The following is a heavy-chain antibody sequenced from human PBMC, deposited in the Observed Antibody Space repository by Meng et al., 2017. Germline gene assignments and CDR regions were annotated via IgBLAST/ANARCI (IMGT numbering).Heavy chain of an antibody. CDR1: GFSLSTSGVG. D-gene: IGHD3-22*01. J-gene: IGHJ1*01. Sequence: SGPTLVKPTQTLTLTCTFSGFSLSTSGVGVGWIRQPPGKALEWLALIYWDDDKRYSPSLKSRLTITKDTSKNQVVLTMTNMDPVDTATYYCAHSLKIRNYYDSSATFRHWGQGTLVTVSS. V-gene: IGHV2-5*02. CDR3: AHSLKIRNYYDSSATFRH. CDR2: IYWDDDK.